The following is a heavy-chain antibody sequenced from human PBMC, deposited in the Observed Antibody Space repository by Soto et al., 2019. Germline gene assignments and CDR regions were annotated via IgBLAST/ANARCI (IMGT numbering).Heavy chain of an antibody. V-gene: IGHV4-39*01. CDR2: IYYSGST. CDR1: GGSISSSSYY. J-gene: IGHJ3*02. Sequence: SETLSLTCTVSGGSISSSSYYWGWIRQPPGKGLEWIGSIYYSGSTNYNPSLKSRVTISVDTSKSQFSLKLNSVTATDTAVYYCTTEAYDDSGSLAFDIWGPGTLVTVSS. D-gene: IGHD3-22*01. CDR3: TTEAYDDSGSLAFDI.